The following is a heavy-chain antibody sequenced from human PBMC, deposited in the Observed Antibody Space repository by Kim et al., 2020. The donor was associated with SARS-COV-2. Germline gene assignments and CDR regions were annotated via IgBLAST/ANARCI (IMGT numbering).Heavy chain of an antibody. D-gene: IGHD5-12*01. V-gene: IGHV4-34*01. CDR1: GGSFSGYY. J-gene: IGHJ3*02. CDR3: ARKGYPAGLDI. Sequence: SETLSLTCAIYGGSFSGYYWSWIRQPPGKGLEWIGEVNHSGSTNYSPSLKSRVTISVDTSKNQFSLRLSSVTAADTAVYYCARKGYPAGLDIWGQGTMVT. CDR2: VNHSGST.